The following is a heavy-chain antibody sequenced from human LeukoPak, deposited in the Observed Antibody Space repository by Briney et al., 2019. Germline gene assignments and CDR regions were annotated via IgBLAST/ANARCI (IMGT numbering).Heavy chain of an antibody. CDR1: GFTFSSYA. Sequence: PGGSLRLSCVASGFTFSSYAIHWVRQAPGKGLEWLAVISYDGSDKYYADSVKGRFTISRDNSKNTLNRQMNSLRAEDTAVYHCARESGDYFDYGGQGTLVTVSS. D-gene: IGHD1-26*01. V-gene: IGHV3-30*04. CDR2: ISYDGSDK. CDR3: ARESGDYFDY. J-gene: IGHJ4*02.